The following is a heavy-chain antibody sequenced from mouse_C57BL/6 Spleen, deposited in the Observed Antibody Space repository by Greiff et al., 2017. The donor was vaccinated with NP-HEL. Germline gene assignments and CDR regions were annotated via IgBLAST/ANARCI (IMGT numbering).Heavy chain of an antibody. V-gene: IGHV5-17*01. CDR1: GFTFSDYG. D-gene: IGHD1-1*01. CDR2: ISSGSRTI. CDR3: ARSYYYGSSPAWFAY. J-gene: IGHJ3*01. Sequence: EVQLVESGGGLVKPGGSLKLSCAASGFTFSDYGMHWVRQAPEKGLEWVAYISSGSRTIYYADTVKGSFTISRDNAKSTLFLQMTSLRSKDTAMYYCARSYYYGSSPAWFAYWGQGTLVTVSA.